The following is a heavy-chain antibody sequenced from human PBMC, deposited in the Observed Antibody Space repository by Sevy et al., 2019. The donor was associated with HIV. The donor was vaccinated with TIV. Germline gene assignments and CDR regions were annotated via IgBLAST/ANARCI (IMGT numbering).Heavy chain of an antibody. J-gene: IGHJ4*02. CDR3: AGENAWGRDYS. V-gene: IGHV4-59*08. Sequence: SETLSLTCTVSGGSITSLYWNWIRQPPGKGLEWIANIYYDGHINYNPSLKSRVTLSLDTSKNQFSLRLSSVTAADTAMYYCAGENAWGRDYSWGQGTLVTVSS. CDR2: IYYDGHI. D-gene: IGHD1-26*01. CDR1: GGSITSLY.